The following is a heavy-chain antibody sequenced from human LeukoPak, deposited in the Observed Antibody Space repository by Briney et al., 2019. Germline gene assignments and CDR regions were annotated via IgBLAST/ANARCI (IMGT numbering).Heavy chain of an antibody. CDR1: GYSFTSYD. V-gene: IGHV1-8*01. Sequence: ASVKVSCKASGYSFTSYDINWVRQATGQGLEWMGWVNPNSGNSGPTQKFQGRITMTTDTSISTTYMELSSLTSEDTAVYYCARVQWGYSGDPRTSYYFHMDVWGEGTTVTVSS. CDR3: ARVQWGYSGDPRTSYYFHMDV. CDR2: VNPNSGNS. J-gene: IGHJ6*03. D-gene: IGHD5-12*01.